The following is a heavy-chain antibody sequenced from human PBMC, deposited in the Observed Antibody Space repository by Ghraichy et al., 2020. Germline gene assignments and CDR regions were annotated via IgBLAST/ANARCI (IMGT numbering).Heavy chain of an antibody. Sequence: SVKVSCKASGGTFSSYAISWVRQAPGQGLEWMGGIIPIFGTANYAQKFQGRVTITADESTSTAYMELSSLRSEDTAVYYCATENYYDSSGYYSDAFDIWGQGTMVTVSS. CDR2: IIPIFGTA. V-gene: IGHV1-69*13. J-gene: IGHJ3*02. D-gene: IGHD3-22*01. CDR3: ATENYYDSSGYYSDAFDI. CDR1: GGTFSSYA.